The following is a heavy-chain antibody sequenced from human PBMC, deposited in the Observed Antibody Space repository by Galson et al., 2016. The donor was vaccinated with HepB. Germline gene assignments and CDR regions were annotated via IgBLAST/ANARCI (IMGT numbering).Heavy chain of an antibody. Sequence: SLRLSCAVSGFSVSYQYMSWVRQAPGKGLEWVSVIYSDDRRFYVDSVKGRFSISGDNSQNILYLHMSSLRLDDTAVYYCLSLYRSGYWGQGTPVTVSS. D-gene: IGHD6-19*01. CDR3: LSLYRSGY. CDR1: GFSVSYQY. J-gene: IGHJ4*02. CDR2: IYSDDRR. V-gene: IGHV3-53*01.